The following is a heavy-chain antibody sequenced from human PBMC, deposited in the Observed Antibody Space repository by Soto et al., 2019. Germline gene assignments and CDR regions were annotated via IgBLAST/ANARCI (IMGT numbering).Heavy chain of an antibody. CDR3: ARGRARSLTPYYFDH. CDR1: GGTFRNFG. J-gene: IGHJ4*02. CDR2: IIPLFDTT. D-gene: IGHD2-15*01. Sequence: QVQLVQSGAEVKEPKSSVKVSCKASGGTFRNFGVSWVRQAPGQGLEWMGGIIPLFDTTNYARKFQGRVTITADESTSTDYMELSSLKSEDTAVYYCARGRARSLTPYYFDHWGQGTLVTVSS. V-gene: IGHV1-69*01.